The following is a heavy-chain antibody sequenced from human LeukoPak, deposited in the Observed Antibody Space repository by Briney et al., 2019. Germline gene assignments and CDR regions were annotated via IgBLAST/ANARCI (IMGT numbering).Heavy chain of an antibody. J-gene: IGHJ4*02. CDR3: ARVVLTGWNYFDY. V-gene: IGHV4-59*01. CDR1: GGSISSYY. D-gene: IGHD3-9*01. Sequence: PSETLSLTCTVSGGSISSYYWSWIRQPPGKGLEWIGYIYYSGSTNYNPSPKSRVTISVDTSKNQFSLKLSSVTAADTAVYYCARVVLTGWNYFDYWGQGTLVTVSS. CDR2: IYYSGST.